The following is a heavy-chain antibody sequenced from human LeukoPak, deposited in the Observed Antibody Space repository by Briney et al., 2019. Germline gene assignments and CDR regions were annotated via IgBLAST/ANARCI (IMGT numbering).Heavy chain of an antibody. CDR2: INPSGGST. CDR1: GYTFTSYY. CDR3: ARDRATLGSDSGYYFDY. J-gene: IGHJ4*02. V-gene: IGHV1-46*01. Sequence: GASVKVSCKASGYTFTSYYMHWVRQAPGQGLEWMGIINPSGGSTSYAQKFQGRVTMTRDTSTSTVYMELSSLRSEDTAVYYCARDRATLGSDSGYYFDYWAQGTLVTVSS. D-gene: IGHD1-26*01.